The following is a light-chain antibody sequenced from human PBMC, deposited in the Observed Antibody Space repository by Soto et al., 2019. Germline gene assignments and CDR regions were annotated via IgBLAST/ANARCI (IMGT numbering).Light chain of an antibody. CDR1: QSVSRSY. CDR3: QQYDGSPPFT. J-gene: IGKJ3*01. CDR2: GAS. V-gene: IGKV3-20*01. Sequence: EIVLTQSPGTLSLSPGERATLSCRASQSVSRSYLAWYQQKPGQAPRLLIYGASSRATSIPDRFSGSGSGTDFTLTISKLEPEDSAVYYCQQYDGSPPFTFGPGTKVDIK.